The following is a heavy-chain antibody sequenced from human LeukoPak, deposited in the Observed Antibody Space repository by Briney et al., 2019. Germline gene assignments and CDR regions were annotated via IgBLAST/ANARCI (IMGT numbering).Heavy chain of an antibody. V-gene: IGHV4-61*05. J-gene: IGHJ5*02. CDR3: ARGAYFYGSGINWFDP. CDR1: GGSISSSSYY. CDR2: IYTTGST. Sequence: SETLSLTCTVSGGSISSSSYYWGWIRQPPGKGLEWIGHIYTTGSTNYNPSHKSRVTISLDTSKNHFSLKLSSVTAADTAVYYCARGAYFYGSGINWFDPWGQGTLITVSS. D-gene: IGHD3-10*01.